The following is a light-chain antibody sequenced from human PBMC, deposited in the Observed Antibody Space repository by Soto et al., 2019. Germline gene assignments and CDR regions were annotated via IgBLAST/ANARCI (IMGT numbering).Light chain of an antibody. V-gene: IGKV3-15*01. Sequence: EVVMTQSPATLSMSPVEGVTITCSANQGIVDTLAWYQHKPGQTPRLLIYDTSTSATGVPARFSDSMSGPEFPHIINSLQSEDFSIYYCQPYNNWPLPFGGWTKVESK. CDR1: QGIVDT. CDR2: DTS. J-gene: IGKJ4*01. CDR3: QPYNNWPLP.